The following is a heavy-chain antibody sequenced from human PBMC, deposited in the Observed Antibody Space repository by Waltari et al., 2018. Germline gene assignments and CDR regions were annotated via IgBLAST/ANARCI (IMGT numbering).Heavy chain of an antibody. CDR3: ARETTVTTWYAFDI. CDR2: IYYSGIT. CDR1: GGSISSGDYY. Sequence: QVQLQESSPGLVKPSQTLSLTCTVSGGSISSGDYYWSWIRQPPGKGLEWIGYIYYSGITYYNPSLKSRVTISVDTSKNQFSLKLSSVTAADTAVYYCARETTVTTWYAFDIWGQGTMVTVSS. D-gene: IGHD4-17*01. J-gene: IGHJ3*02. V-gene: IGHV4-30-4*08.